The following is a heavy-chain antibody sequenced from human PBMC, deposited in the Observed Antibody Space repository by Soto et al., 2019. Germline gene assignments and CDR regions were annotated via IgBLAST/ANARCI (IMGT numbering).Heavy chain of an antibody. CDR3: ARASIAALNWFDP. J-gene: IGHJ5*02. CDR2: IYYSGST. V-gene: IGHV4-31*02. Sequence: SETLSLTCTVSGGSIISCGYYWSWIRQHPGKGLEWIGYIYYSGSTYYNPSLKSRVTISVDTSKNQFSLKLSSVTAADTAVYYCARASIAALNWFDPWGQGTLGTVSS. CDR1: GGSIISCGYY. D-gene: IGHD6-6*01.